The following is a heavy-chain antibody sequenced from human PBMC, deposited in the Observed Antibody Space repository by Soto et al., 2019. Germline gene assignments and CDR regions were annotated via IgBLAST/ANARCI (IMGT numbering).Heavy chain of an antibody. J-gene: IGHJ1*01. CDR3: ASRADSSGYYSNCDH. D-gene: IGHD3-22*01. V-gene: IGHV3-48*02. CDR1: GFTFSNYS. CDR2: ISSTSRRI. Sequence: QLGWSLRLSCAASGFTFSNYSMNLVRKAPEKGLEWVSYISSTSRRISDADSVQGRSNISRENAKSKLYLQMSRLRDADTGVYYGASRADSSGYYSNCDHRGKGSRVTVSS.